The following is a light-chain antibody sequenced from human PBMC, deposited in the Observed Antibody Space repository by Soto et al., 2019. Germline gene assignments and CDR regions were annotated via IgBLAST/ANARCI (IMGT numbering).Light chain of an antibody. V-gene: IGLV2-14*01. Sequence: QSALTQPASVSGSPGQSITISCTATSSDVGGYTFVSWYQHHPGKAPKVMIYEVSNRPSGVSNRFSGSKSGNTASLTISGLQAEDDAVYYCSSYTSSSTLFGGGTKLTVL. CDR2: EVS. CDR1: SSDVGGYTF. J-gene: IGLJ2*01. CDR3: SSYTSSSTL.